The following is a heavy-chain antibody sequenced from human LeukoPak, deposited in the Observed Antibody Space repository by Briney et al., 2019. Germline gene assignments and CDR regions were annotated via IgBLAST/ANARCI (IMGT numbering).Heavy chain of an antibody. J-gene: IGHJ4*02. Sequence: GGSLRLSCAASGLTFSGYWMNWVRQAPGKGLEWVAIIKQDGSVKYYVDSVKGRFTVSRDNAKSSLSLQMNSLRAEDTALYFCVRGSGWLFDSWGQGTLVTVSS. CDR3: VRGSGWLFDS. CDR1: GLTFSGYW. D-gene: IGHD6-19*01. CDR2: IKQDGSVK. V-gene: IGHV3-7*05.